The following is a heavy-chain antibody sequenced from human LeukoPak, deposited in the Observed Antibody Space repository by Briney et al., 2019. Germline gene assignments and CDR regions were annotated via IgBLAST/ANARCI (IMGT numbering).Heavy chain of an antibody. Sequence: PGRSLRLSCAASGFTFSDYYMTWVRQAPGKGLEWVSYISSSSNTIYYRDSVKGRLTVSRDNANKSLYLQMNNLRVEDTAVYYCARRAMGGTSFDYWGQGTLVTVSS. CDR1: GFTFSDYY. CDR3: ARRAMGGTSFDY. D-gene: IGHD1-26*01. CDR2: ISSSSNTI. V-gene: IGHV3-11*04. J-gene: IGHJ4*02.